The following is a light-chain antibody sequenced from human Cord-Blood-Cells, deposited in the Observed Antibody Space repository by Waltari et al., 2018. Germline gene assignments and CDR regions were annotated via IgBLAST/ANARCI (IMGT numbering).Light chain of an antibody. J-gene: IGKJ2*01. CDR3: KQYNSYYT. CDR1: QSISSG. Sequence: DIQMTQSPSTLTASVGDRVTITCRASQSISSGLAWYQQKPGKAPKLLIYDASSLESGFPSRFSGGGSGTEFTLTISSLQTDDFATYYCKQYNSYYTFGQGTKLEIK. CDR2: DAS. V-gene: IGKV1-5*01.